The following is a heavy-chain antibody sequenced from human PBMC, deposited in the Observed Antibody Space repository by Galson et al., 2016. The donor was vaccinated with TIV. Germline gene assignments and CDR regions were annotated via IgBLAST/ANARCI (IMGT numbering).Heavy chain of an antibody. CDR1: GFTFSDYW. V-gene: IGHV3-7*01. CDR2: IRQDGNEI. D-gene: IGHD3-10*01. J-gene: IGHJ4*02. Sequence: SLRLSCAGSGFTFSDYWMSWVRQAPGKGLEWVANIRQDGNEIYYVDSVKGRFTNSGDNAKDSLNLQMNSLRAQDTALYYCARVSNPDYHGWGSSWKYWGQGTLVSVSS. CDR3: ARVSNPDYHGWGSSWKY.